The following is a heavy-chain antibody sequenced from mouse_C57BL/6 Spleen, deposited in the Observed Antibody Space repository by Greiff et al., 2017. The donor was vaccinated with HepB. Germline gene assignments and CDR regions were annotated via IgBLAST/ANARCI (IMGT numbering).Heavy chain of an antibody. J-gene: IGHJ3*01. Sequence: EVKLMESGGGLVKPGGSLKLSCAASGFTFSDYGMHWVRQAPEKGLEWVAYISSGSSTIYSADTVKGRFTIARDNAKNTLFLQMTSLRSEDTAMYYCARQDYAWFAYWGQGTLVTVSA. CDR1: GFTFSDYG. CDR3: ARQDYAWFAY. CDR2: ISSGSSTI. D-gene: IGHD2-4*01. V-gene: IGHV5-17*01.